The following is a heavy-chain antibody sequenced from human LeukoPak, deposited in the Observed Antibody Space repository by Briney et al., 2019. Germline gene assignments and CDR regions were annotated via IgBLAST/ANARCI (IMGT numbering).Heavy chain of an antibody. CDR1: GFTFSNYV. J-gene: IGHJ4*02. CDR3: ARVSVGGRGYSYGFDY. D-gene: IGHD5-18*01. V-gene: IGHV3-53*01. Sequence: PGGSLRLSCAASGFTFSNYVMSWVRQAPGKGLEWVSVIYSGGSTYYADSVKGRFTISRDNSKNTLYLQMSSLRAEDTAVYYCARVSVGGRGYSYGFDYWGQGTLVTVSS. CDR2: IYSGGST.